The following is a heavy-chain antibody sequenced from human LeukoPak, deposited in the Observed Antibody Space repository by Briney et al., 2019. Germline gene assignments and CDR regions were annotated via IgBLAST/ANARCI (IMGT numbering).Heavy chain of an antibody. CDR2: IIPIFGTA. CDR1: GGTFSSYA. D-gene: IGHD6-13*01. J-gene: IGHJ4*02. CDR3: AGGSGYSSSWYCDY. Sequence: SVKVSFKASGGTFSSYAISWVRQAPGQGLEWMGGIIPIFGTANYAQKFQGRVTITADESTSTAYMELSSLRSEDTAVYYCAGGSGYSSSWYCDYWGQGTLVTVSS. V-gene: IGHV1-69*01.